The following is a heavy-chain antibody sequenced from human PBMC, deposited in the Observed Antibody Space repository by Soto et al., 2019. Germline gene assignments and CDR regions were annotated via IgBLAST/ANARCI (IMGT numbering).Heavy chain of an antibody. CDR2: IYSGGST. CDR3: AREHSDGGRAFDY. Sequence: EVQLVESGGGLVQPGGSLRLSCAASGFTVSSNYMSWVRQAPGKGLEWVSVIYSGGSTYYADSVKGRFTISRDNSKNTLYLQMNSLRAEDTAVYYCAREHSDGGRAFDYWGQGTLVTVSS. D-gene: IGHD3-16*01. V-gene: IGHV3-66*01. J-gene: IGHJ4*02. CDR1: GFTVSSNY.